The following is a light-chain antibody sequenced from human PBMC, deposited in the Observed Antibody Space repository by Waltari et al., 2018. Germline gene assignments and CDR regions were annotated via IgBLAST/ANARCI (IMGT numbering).Light chain of an antibody. V-gene: IGLV2-14*01. CDR1: RRDVGVYNY. J-gene: IGLJ1*01. CDR3: LSYTSSSTYV. Sequence: QSALTPPASVSGSPGQSITFSCTGTRRDVGVYNYVSWYQQHPGKVPKLMIYEVSNRPSGVSNRFSGSKSGNTASLTISGLQAEDEADYYCLSYTSSSTYVFGTGTKVTVL. CDR2: EVS.